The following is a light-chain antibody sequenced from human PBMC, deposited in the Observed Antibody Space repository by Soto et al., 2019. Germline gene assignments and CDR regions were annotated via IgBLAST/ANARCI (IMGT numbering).Light chain of an antibody. CDR3: SSYAGSNNWV. J-gene: IGLJ3*02. CDR1: SSDVGGYNY. V-gene: IGLV2-8*01. Sequence: QSVLTQPPSASGSPGQSVTISCTGTSSDVGGYNYVSWYQQHQGNAPKLMIYEVTKRPSGVPDRFSGSKSGNTASLTVSGLQAEDEGDYYCSSYAGSNNWVFGGGTKLTVL. CDR2: EVT.